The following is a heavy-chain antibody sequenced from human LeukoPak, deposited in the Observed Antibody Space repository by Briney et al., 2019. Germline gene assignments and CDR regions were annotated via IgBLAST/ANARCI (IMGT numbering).Heavy chain of an antibody. J-gene: IGHJ4*02. CDR1: GFTFSSYG. Sequence: TGGSLRLSCAASGFTFSSYGTHWVRQAPGKGLEWVAVIWYDGSNKYYADSVKGRFTISRDNSKNTLYLQMNSLRAEDTAVYYCAREDYGDYTPTFDYWGQGTLVTVSS. CDR3: AREDYGDYTPTFDY. V-gene: IGHV3-33*01. CDR2: IWYDGSNK. D-gene: IGHD4-17*01.